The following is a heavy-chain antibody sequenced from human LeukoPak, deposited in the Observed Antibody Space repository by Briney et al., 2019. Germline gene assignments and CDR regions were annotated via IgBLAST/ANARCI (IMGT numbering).Heavy chain of an antibody. Sequence: GGSLRLSCAASGFTFSSYGMHWVRQAPGKGLEWVAVISYDGSNKYYADSVKGRFTISRDNSKNTLYLQMNSLRAEDTAVYYCAKETNGGIAVAGTEYYFDYWGQGTLVTVSS. CDR3: AKETNGGIAVAGTEYYFDY. D-gene: IGHD6-19*01. V-gene: IGHV3-30*18. CDR1: GFTFSSYG. CDR2: ISYDGSNK. J-gene: IGHJ4*02.